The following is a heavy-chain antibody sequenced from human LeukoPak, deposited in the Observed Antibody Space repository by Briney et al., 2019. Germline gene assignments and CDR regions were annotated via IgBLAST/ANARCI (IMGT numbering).Heavy chain of an antibody. D-gene: IGHD3-22*01. CDR1: GYTFTNYD. Sequence: GASVKVSCKASGYTFTNYDINWVRQATGQGLEWMGWMNPNSGNTGYAQKFQGRVTFTRNTSISTAYMELSSLRSEDTAVYYCAKTSGYYLDNWFDPWGQGTLVTASS. CDR2: MNPNSGNT. J-gene: IGHJ5*02. V-gene: IGHV1-8*01. CDR3: AKTSGYYLDNWFDP.